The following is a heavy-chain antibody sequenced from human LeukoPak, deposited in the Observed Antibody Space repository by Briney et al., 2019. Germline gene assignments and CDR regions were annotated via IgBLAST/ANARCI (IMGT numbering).Heavy chain of an antibody. CDR3: ARGPYYFDY. CDR2: IFSSGST. Sequence: PSETLSLTCTVSAGSISSYYWNWIRQPPGKGLEWIGYIFSSGSTNYNPSLRSRVTISVDTSKNQFSLKLSSVTAADTAVYCCARGPYYFDYWGQGTLVTVSS. CDR1: AGSISSYY. V-gene: IGHV4-59*01. J-gene: IGHJ4*02.